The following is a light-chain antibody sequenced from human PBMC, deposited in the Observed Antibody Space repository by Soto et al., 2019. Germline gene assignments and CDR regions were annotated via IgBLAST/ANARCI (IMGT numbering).Light chain of an antibody. CDR2: DVS. CDR3: SSYTSSSTYV. CDR1: SSDVGGYNY. J-gene: IGLJ1*01. V-gene: IGLV2-14*03. Sequence: QSALTQPASVSGSPGQSIAISCTGTSSDVGGYNYVSWYQHHQGKAPKLMIYDVSNRPSGVSNRFSGSKSGNTASLTISGLQAEDEADYYCSSYTSSSTYVFGTGTKVTVL.